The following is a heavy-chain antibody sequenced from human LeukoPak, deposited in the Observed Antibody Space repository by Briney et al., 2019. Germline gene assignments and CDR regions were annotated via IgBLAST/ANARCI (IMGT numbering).Heavy chain of an antibody. J-gene: IGHJ5*02. CDR3: ARDNSVGDIAWWFDP. CDR2: INPNSGGT. D-gene: IGHD3-10*01. V-gene: IGHV1-2*02. Sequence: ASVKVSCKASGYTFTGYYMHWVRQAPGQGLEWMGWINPNSGGTNYAQKFQGRVTMTRDTSISTAYMELSNLRSEDTAVYYCARDNSVGDIAWWFDPWGQGTLVTVSS. CDR1: GYTFTGYY.